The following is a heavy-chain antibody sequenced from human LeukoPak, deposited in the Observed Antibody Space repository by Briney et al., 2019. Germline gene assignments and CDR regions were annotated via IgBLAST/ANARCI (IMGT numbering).Heavy chain of an antibody. D-gene: IGHD1-26*01. CDR2: IYYSGST. CDR1: GGSISSGGYS. CDR3: ARGRGSYLRLPFFDY. V-gene: IGHV4-30-4*07. Sequence: SQTLSLTCAVSGGSISSGGYSWSWIRQPPGKGLEWIGYIYYSGSTYYNPSLKSRVTISVDTSKNQFSLKLSSVTAADTAVYYCARGRGSYLRLPFFDYWGQGTLVTVSS. J-gene: IGHJ4*02.